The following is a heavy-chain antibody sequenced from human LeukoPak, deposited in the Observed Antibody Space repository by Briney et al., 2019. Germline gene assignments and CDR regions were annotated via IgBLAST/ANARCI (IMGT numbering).Heavy chain of an antibody. CDR3: ARDQEGFDY. CDR1: GYTFTSYS. Sequence: ASVKVSCKASGYTFTSYSMHWVRQAPGQGLEWMGGIIPIFGTANYAQKFQGRVTVTRDTSTSTVHMELSGLRSEDTAVYYCARDQEGFDYWGQGTLVTVSS. J-gene: IGHJ4*02. CDR2: IIPIFGTA. V-gene: IGHV1-46*01.